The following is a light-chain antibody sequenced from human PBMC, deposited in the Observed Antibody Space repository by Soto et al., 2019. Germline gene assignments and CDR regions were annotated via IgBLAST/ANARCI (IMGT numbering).Light chain of an antibody. J-gene: IGKJ2*01. V-gene: IGKV1-39*01. CDR1: QSISSY. CDR3: QQSYSTPPYT. CDR2: AAS. Sequence: DIQMTQSPSSLSASVGDRVTITCRASQSISSYLNWYQQKPGKAPKLLIYAASSLQSGVPSRFSSSGSGRDFTLTISSLQPEDFATYYCQQSYSTPPYTFGQGTKLEIK.